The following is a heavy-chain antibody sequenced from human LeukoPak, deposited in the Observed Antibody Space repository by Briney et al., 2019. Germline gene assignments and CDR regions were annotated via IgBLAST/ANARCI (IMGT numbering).Heavy chain of an antibody. V-gene: IGHV3-64D*06. D-gene: IGHD2-2*01. CDR3: VRRLYCSTTTCYDHFDS. J-gene: IGHJ4*02. CDR1: GFTFNTYA. Sequence: GGSLRLSCSASGFTFNTYAMHWVRQAPEKGLEFVSAISDNGDNTYYADSVKGRFAISRGNSKNTLYLQMSSLRAEDTAVCYCVRRLYCSTTTCYDHFDSWGQGTLVTVSS. CDR2: ISDNGDNT.